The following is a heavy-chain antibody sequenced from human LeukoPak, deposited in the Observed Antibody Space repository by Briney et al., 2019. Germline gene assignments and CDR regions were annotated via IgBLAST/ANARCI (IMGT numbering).Heavy chain of an antibody. CDR2: IYYSGST. Sequence: SETLSLTCTVSGGSISSGTYYWGWIRQPAGKGLEWIGYIYYSGSTNYNPSLKSRVTISVDTSKNQFSLKLSSVTAADTAVYYCARVGRPGDSSRIAYYFDYWGQGTLVTVSS. V-gene: IGHV4-61*10. J-gene: IGHJ4*02. CDR3: ARVGRPGDSSRIAYYFDY. CDR1: GGSISSGTYY. D-gene: IGHD6-13*01.